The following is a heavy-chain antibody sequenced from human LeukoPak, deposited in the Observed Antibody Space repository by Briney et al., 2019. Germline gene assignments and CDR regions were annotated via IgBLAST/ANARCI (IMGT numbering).Heavy chain of an antibody. J-gene: IGHJ4*02. CDR1: GFTFDDYA. V-gene: IGHV3-9*01. D-gene: IGHD1-14*01. Sequence: GRSLRLSCAASGFTFDDYAMHWVRHAPGKGLEWVSGISWNSGSIVYADSVKGRFTISRDNAKNSLYLQMNSLRAEDTALYYCAKASGRKIGLFFASGQFDYWGQGTLVTVSS. CDR2: ISWNSGSI. CDR3: AKASGRKIGLFFASGQFDY.